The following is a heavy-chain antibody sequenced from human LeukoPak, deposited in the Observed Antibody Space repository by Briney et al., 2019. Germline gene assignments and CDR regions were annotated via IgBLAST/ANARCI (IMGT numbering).Heavy chain of an antibody. V-gene: IGHV4-59*08. D-gene: IGHD2/OR15-2a*01. CDR1: GASISTSY. Sequence: PSQTLSLTFTVSGASISTSYWRWTRHPPRKGLEWIAYISDIGSINYTPSLKSRVTISLDTSKNQFSLKLSSVTAADTAVYYCAGHHPRNTVDFWGQGTLVTVSS. CDR2: ISDIGSI. J-gene: IGHJ4*02. CDR3: AGHHPRNTVDF.